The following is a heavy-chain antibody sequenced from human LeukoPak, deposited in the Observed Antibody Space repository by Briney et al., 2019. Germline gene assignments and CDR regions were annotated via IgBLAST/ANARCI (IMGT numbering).Heavy chain of an antibody. J-gene: IGHJ4*02. CDR1: GGSISSSNW. D-gene: IGHD2-21*02. V-gene: IGHV4-4*02. CDR2: IYHSGST. CDR3: ARHCGGDCYRFDY. Sequence: PSETLSLTCAVSGGSISSSNWWSWVRQPPGKGLEWIGEIYHSGSTNYNPSLKSRVTISVDKSKNQFSLKLSSVTAADTAVYYCARHCGGDCYRFDYWGQGTLVTVSS.